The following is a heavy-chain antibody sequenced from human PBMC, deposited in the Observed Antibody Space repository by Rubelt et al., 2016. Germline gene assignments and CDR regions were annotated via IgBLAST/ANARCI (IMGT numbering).Heavy chain of an antibody. CDR3: ARQGGYHSPFRY. J-gene: IGHJ4*02. Sequence: QVHLVESGGGVVQPGGSLRLSCAASGLSFSRYGMHWVRQAPGQGLEWLASLYYIGSTSYNPSPQRPVTLPVDTSKNQFSLKLNSVTAADTAVYYCARQGGYHSPFRYWGQGTLVTVSS. V-gene: IGHV4-39*01. CDR1: GLSFSRYG. CDR2: LYYIGST. D-gene: IGHD3-16*02.